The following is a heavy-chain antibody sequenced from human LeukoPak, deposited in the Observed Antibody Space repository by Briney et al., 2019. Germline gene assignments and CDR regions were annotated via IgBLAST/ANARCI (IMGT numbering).Heavy chain of an antibody. Sequence: GGSLRLSCAASGFTFSSYWMSWVRQAPGKGLEWVANIKQDGSEKYYVDSVKGRFTISRDNAKNSLYLQMNSLRAEDTAVYYCRGTRAAVYYYFDYWGQGTLVTVSS. D-gene: IGHD2-15*01. CDR3: RGTRAAVYYYFDY. CDR2: IKQDGSEK. CDR1: GFTFSSYW. J-gene: IGHJ4*02. V-gene: IGHV3-7*01.